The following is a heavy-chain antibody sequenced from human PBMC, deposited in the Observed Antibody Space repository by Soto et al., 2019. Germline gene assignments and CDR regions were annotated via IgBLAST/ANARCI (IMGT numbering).Heavy chain of an antibody. CDR2: ISGSGGST. CDR1: GFTFSSYA. CDR3: AKEYYDYIWGSYRPYFDY. V-gene: IGHV3-23*01. Sequence: PGGSLRLSCAASGFTFSSYAMSWVRQAPGKGLEWVSAISGSGGSTYYADSVKGRFTISRDNSKNTLYLQMNSLRAEDTAVYYWAKEYYDYIWGSYRPYFDYWGQGTLVTVSS. J-gene: IGHJ4*02. D-gene: IGHD3-16*02.